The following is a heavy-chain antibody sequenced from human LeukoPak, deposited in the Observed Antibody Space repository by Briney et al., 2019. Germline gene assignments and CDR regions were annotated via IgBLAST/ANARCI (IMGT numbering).Heavy chain of an antibody. CDR1: GIDFSASG. CDR3: AREGGTVVVGRFDY. V-gene: IGHV3-30*02. CDR2: IQTDGSDK. D-gene: IGHD2-2*01. J-gene: IGHJ4*02. Sequence: GGSLRLSCAASGIDFSASGMHWVRQAPGMGLEWGTFIQTDGSDKYYAASVAGGFTISRDNSNITVYLHMNSLRPDDTALYYCAREGGTVVVGRFDYWGQGTLVTVSS.